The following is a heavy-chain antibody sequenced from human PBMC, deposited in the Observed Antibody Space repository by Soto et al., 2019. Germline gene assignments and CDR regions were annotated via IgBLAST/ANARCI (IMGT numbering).Heavy chain of an antibody. V-gene: IGHV3-23*01. CDR2: ISGSGGST. CDR1: GFTFSSYA. CDR3: ALREMGCSGGSCYSLHYYYYYMDL. D-gene: IGHD2-15*01. J-gene: IGHJ6*03. Sequence: EVQLLESGGGLVQPGGSLRLSCAASGFTFSSYAMSWVRQAPGKGLEWVSAISGSGGSTYYADSVKGRFTISRDNSKNTLDLQMNSLRAEDTAVYYCALREMGCSGGSCYSLHYYYYYMDLWGKGTTVTVSS.